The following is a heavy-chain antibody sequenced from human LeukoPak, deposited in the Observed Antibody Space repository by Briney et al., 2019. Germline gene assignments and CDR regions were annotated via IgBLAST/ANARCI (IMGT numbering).Heavy chain of an antibody. CDR1: GFTFSTYG. D-gene: IGHD3-10*01. V-gene: IGHV3-23*01. CDR3: ATPPGFLANH. CDR2: ISGRDGNT. Sequence: GGSLRLSCAASGFTFSTYGMNWVRQAPGKGLEWVSAISGRDGNTYYADSVKGRFTISRDNSKNTLYLQMNSLRAEDTAVYFCATPPGFLANHWGQGTLVTVSS. J-gene: IGHJ4*02.